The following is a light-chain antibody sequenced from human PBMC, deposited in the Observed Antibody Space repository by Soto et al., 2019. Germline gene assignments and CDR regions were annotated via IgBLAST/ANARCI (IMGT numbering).Light chain of an antibody. CDR3: QQFGKSPMYT. Sequence: EIVLTQFPGTLSLSPGERATLSCRASQSVSSSYLAWYQQKHGQAPMLFIYGDYSRATGIPDRFSDSESGTAFTLYISSLEPEDSAVSSCQQFGKSPMYTFGHGTKLEIK. CDR1: QSVSSSY. V-gene: IGKV3-20*01. J-gene: IGKJ2*01. CDR2: GDY.